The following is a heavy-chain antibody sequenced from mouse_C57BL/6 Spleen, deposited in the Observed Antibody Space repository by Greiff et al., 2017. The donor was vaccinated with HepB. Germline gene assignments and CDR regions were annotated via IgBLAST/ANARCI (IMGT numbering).Heavy chain of an antibody. Sequence: VQLQQSGPELVKPGASVKMSCKASGYTFTDYNMHWVKQSHGKSLEWIGYINSNNGGTSYNQKFKGKATLTVNKSSSTAYMELRSLTSEDSAVYYWAGGTVVEGSYYFDYWGQGTTLTVSS. D-gene: IGHD1-1*01. CDR1: GYTFTDYN. V-gene: IGHV1-22*01. CDR2: INSNNGGT. J-gene: IGHJ2*01. CDR3: AGGTVVEGSYYFDY.